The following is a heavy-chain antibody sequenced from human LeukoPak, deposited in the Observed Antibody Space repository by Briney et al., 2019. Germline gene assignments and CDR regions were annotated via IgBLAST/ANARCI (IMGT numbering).Heavy chain of an antibody. Sequence: GGSLRLSCAASGFTFRNYSMNWVRQAPGGGLEWVSSISRSMSYIYYADSVKGRFTISRDNAKNSLYLQMNSLRAEDTAVYYCARGLQDYYDSSGFFDYWGQGTLVTVSS. CDR1: GFTFRNYS. CDR3: ARGLQDYYDSSGFFDY. D-gene: IGHD3-22*01. CDR2: ISRSMSYI. J-gene: IGHJ4*02. V-gene: IGHV3-21*01.